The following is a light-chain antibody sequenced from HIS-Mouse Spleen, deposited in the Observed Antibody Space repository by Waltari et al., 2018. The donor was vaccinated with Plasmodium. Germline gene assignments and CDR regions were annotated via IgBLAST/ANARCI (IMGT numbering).Light chain of an antibody. Sequence: QLVLTQSPSASASLGASVKLTCTLSSGHSSYAIAWHQQQPEKGPRYLMKLYSDGSHSKGDGLPDRFSGSSSGAERYLTISSLQSEDEADYYCQTWGTGFWVFGGGTKLTVL. CDR1: SGHSSYA. CDR2: LYSDGSH. J-gene: IGLJ3*02. V-gene: IGLV4-69*01. CDR3: QTWGTGFWV.